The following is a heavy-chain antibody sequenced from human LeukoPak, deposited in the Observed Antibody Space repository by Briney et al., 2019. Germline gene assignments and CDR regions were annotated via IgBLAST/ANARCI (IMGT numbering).Heavy chain of an antibody. Sequence: NPGGSLRLSCVVSGFTFSDYYMSWIRQAPGKGLEWISYISGSGSTIYYADSVKGRFTISRDNAKNSLYLQMNSLRAEDTAVYYCAKEHYDFWSGLPNYFDYWGQGTLVTVSS. J-gene: IGHJ4*02. CDR1: GFTFSDYY. CDR3: AKEHYDFWSGLPNYFDY. CDR2: ISGSGSTI. D-gene: IGHD3-3*01. V-gene: IGHV3-11*04.